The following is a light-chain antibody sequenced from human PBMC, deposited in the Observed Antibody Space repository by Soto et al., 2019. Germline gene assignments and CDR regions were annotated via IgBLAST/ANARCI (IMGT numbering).Light chain of an antibody. CDR3: QQANSFPLT. CDR1: QGIRRW. J-gene: IGKJ4*02. CDR2: TAS. Sequence: DIQISQSPSSVSASVGDRVTITCRASQGIRRWLAWYQQKPGKAPNLLIHTASSLQSGVPSRFSGSGYGTDFNLSISTLPPEDVGSFYCQQANSFPLTFFGGTKVEIK. V-gene: IGKV1-12*01.